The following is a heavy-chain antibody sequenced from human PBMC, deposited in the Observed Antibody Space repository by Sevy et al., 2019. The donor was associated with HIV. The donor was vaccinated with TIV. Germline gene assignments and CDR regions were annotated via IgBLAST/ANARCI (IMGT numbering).Heavy chain of an antibody. Sequence: GGSLRLSCVASGFNFNIYSMSWVRQAPGKELEWVSTLAFGCGRINHADSVQGRFTMSRDDSKKTVYLEMNGLRAEDTAVYYCAREGCTRPHDHWGQGTLVTVSS. V-gene: IGHV3-23*01. J-gene: IGHJ4*02. D-gene: IGHD2-8*01. CDR2: LAFGCGRI. CDR3: AREGCTRPHDH. CDR1: GFNFNIYS.